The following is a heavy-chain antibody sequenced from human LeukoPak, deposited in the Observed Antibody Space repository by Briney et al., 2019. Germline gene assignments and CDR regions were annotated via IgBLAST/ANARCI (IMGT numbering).Heavy chain of an antibody. Sequence: SETLSLTCAVYGGSFSSYYWSWIRQPPGKGLEWIGEINHSGSTNYNPSLKSRVTISEDTPKNQFSLKLSSVTAADTAVYYCARDRSSRINWFDPWGQGTLVTVSS. V-gene: IGHV4-34*01. D-gene: IGHD5/OR15-5a*01. CDR2: INHSGST. J-gene: IGHJ5*02. CDR1: GGSFSSYY. CDR3: ARDRSSRINWFDP.